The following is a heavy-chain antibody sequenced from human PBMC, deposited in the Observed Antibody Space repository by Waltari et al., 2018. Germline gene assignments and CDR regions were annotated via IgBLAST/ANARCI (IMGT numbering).Heavy chain of an antibody. J-gene: IGHJ4*02. V-gene: IGHV4-34*01. CDR1: GGSFSGYY. D-gene: IGHD3-10*01. CDR3: ARRGRWFGTGLIQ. Sequence: QVQLQPWGAGLLKPSETLSLTCAVYGGSFSGYYWSWIRQPPGKGLEWIGEINHSGSTNYNPSLKSRVTISVDTSKNQFSLKLSSVTAADTAVYYCARRGRWFGTGLIQWGQGTLVTVSS. CDR2: INHSGST.